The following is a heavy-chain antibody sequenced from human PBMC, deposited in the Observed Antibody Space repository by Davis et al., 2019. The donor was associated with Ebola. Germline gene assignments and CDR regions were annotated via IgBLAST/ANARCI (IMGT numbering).Heavy chain of an antibody. CDR1: GGSFSGYY. D-gene: IGHD3-3*01. Sequence: PSETLSLTCAVYGGSFSGYYWSWIRQPPGKGLEWIGEINHSGSTNYNPSLKSRVTISVDTSKNQFSLKLSSVTAADTAVYYCARELEWYFDYWGQGTLVTVSS. CDR3: ARELEWYFDY. J-gene: IGHJ4*02. V-gene: IGHV4-34*09. CDR2: INHSGST.